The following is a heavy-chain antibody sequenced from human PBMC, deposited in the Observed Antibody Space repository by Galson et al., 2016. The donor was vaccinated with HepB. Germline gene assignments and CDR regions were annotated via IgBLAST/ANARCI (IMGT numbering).Heavy chain of an antibody. V-gene: IGHV1-46*01. J-gene: IGHJ6*02. D-gene: IGHD3-3*01. CDR2: INPNVGST. CDR1: GYTFTAYF. CDR3: ARGDLNYYYALDV. Sequence: CKASGYTFTAYFVYWVRQAPGQGLEWMGFINPNVGSTTFAQKFQDRVTMTRDTSTSTVFMELSSLRSEDTAVYFCARGDLNYYYALDVWGQGTLVTVSS.